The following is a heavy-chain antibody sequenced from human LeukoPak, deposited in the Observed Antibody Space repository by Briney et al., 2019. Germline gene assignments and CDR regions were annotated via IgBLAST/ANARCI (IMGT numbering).Heavy chain of an antibody. CDR2: IYSGGST. CDR1: GFTVSSNY. J-gene: IGHJ4*02. V-gene: IGHV3-66*01. D-gene: IGHD6-19*01. CDR3: ARGGLLYSSGWYDY. Sequence: GGSLRLSCAASGFTVSSNYMSWVRQAPGKGLEWVSVIYSGGSTYYADSVKGRFTISRDNSKNTLYLQMNSLRAEDMAVYYCARGGLLYSSGWYDYWGQGTLVTVSS.